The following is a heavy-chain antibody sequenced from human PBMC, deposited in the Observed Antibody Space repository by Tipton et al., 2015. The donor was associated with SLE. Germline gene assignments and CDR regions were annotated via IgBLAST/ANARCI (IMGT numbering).Heavy chain of an antibody. CDR1: GGSISSGGYY. D-gene: IGHD5-24*01. CDR2: IYYRGTT. CDR3: ARGEGYKGFYFIDV. V-gene: IGHV4-31*03. J-gene: IGHJ6*04. Sequence: TLSLTCSVSGGSISSGGYYWSWIRQYPGKGLEWIGYIYYRGTTHYNPSLESRASISVDTSRNQFSLNLTSVTAADTAVSYCARGEGYKGFYFIDVWGRGTKVTVPS.